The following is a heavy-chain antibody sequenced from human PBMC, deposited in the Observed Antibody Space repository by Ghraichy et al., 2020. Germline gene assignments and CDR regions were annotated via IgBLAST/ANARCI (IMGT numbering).Heavy chain of an antibody. D-gene: IGHD3-10*01. CDR3: ARRADYYGLGSYYYYYGMDV. Sequence: GGSLRLSCAASGFTFSSYSMNWVRQAPGKGLEWVSYIRSSSSTIYYADSVKGRFTISRDNAKNSLYLQMNSLRAEDTAVYYCARRADYYGLGSYYYYYGMDVWGQGTTVTV. CDR1: GFTFSSYS. V-gene: IGHV3-48*01. CDR2: IRSSSSTI. J-gene: IGHJ6*02.